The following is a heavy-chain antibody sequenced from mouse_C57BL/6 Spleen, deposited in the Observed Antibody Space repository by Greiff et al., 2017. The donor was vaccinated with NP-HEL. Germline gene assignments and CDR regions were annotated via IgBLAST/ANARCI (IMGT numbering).Heavy chain of an antibody. J-gene: IGHJ2*01. Sequence: EVQLQQSGPELVKPGASVKISCKASGYTFTDYYMNWVKQSHGKSLEWIGDINPNNGGTSYNQKFKGKATLTVDKSSSTAYMELRSLTSEDSAVYYCARQPGYFDYWGQGTTLTVSS. CDR3: ARQPGYFDY. V-gene: IGHV1-26*01. CDR2: INPNNGGT. CDR1: GYTFTDYY.